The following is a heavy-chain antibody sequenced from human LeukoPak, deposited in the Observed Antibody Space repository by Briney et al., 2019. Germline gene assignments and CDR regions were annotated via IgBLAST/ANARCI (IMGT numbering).Heavy chain of an antibody. CDR3: ARDTGSKTPGAMMGATGDAFDI. Sequence: GGSLRLSCAASGFTVSSNYMSWVRQAPGKGLEWVSVIYSSGGTYYADSVKGRFTISRDNSKNTLFLQMNSLRAEDTAVYYCARDTGSKTPGAMMGATGDAFDIWGQGTMVTVSS. CDR1: GFTVSSNY. J-gene: IGHJ3*02. D-gene: IGHD1-26*01. CDR2: IYSSGGT. V-gene: IGHV3-53*01.